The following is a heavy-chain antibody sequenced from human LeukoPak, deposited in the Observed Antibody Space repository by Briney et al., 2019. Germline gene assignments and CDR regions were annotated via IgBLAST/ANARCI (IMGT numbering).Heavy chain of an antibody. J-gene: IGHJ4*02. CDR3: ANWGCSSTSCLDYFDY. CDR2: ISGSGGST. CDR1: GFAVSGNY. Sequence: PGGSLRLSCAASGFAVSGNYMSWVRQAPGKGLEWVSAISGSGGSTYYADSVKGRFTISRDNSKNTLYLQMNSLRAEDTAVYYCANWGCSSTSCLDYFDYWGQGTLVTVSS. V-gene: IGHV3-23*01. D-gene: IGHD2-2*01.